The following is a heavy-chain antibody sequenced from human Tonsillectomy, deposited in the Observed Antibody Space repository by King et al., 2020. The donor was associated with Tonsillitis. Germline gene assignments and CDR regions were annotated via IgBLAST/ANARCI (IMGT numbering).Heavy chain of an antibody. CDR1: GGSFSGYY. CDR3: ARESSFWSGYLYYFDY. D-gene: IGHD3-3*01. V-gene: IGHV4-34*01. J-gene: IGHJ4*02. CDR2: INHSGST. Sequence: VQLQQWGAGLLKPSETLSLTCAVYGGSFSGYYWSWIRQPPGKGLEWIGEINHSGSTNYNPSLKSRVTISVDTSKNQFSLKLSSVTAADTAVYYCARESSFWSGYLYYFDYWGQGTLVTVSS.